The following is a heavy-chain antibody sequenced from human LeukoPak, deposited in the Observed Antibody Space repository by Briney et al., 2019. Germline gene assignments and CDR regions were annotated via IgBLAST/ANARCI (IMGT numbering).Heavy chain of an antibody. J-gene: IGHJ4*02. D-gene: IGHD6-19*01. V-gene: IGHV3-48*01. Sequence: GGSLRLSCAASGFTFSSYSMNWVRQAPGKRLEWVSYISASSTTIYYADSVKGRFTISRDNAKNSLYLQMNSLRAEDTAVYYCARESSSGWLRVYDYWGQGTLVTVSS. CDR2: ISASSTTI. CDR1: GFTFSSYS. CDR3: ARESSSGWLRVYDY.